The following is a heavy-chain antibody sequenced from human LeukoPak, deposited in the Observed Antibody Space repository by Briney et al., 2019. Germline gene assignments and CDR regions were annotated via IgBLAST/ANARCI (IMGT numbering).Heavy chain of an antibody. Sequence: PSETLSLTCTVSGGSISSSSYYWGWIRQPPGKGLEWIGSIYYSGSTSYNPSLKSRVTISVDTSKNQFSLKLGSVTAADTAAYCCARNASDSGTSYFDYWGQGTLVTVSS. J-gene: IGHJ4*02. CDR3: ARNASDSGTSYFDY. CDR2: IYYSGST. CDR1: GGSISSSSYY. V-gene: IGHV4-39*01. D-gene: IGHD1-26*01.